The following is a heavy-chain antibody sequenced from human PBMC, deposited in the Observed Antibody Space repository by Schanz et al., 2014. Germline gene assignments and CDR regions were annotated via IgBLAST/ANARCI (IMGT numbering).Heavy chain of an antibody. D-gene: IGHD3-16*01. CDR1: GYTYIAYD. J-gene: IGHJ6*02. CDR2: INVYNGDT. V-gene: IGHV1-18*01. Sequence: QVQLVQSGAEVKPPGASVRVSCKASGYTYIAYDMHWVRQAPGQGLEWMGWINVYNGDTKFAKTFQDRVTLTTDTSTSTAYMELKSLRSADTAVYYCATIGVNDYWRFGLDLWGQGTTVTVSS. CDR3: ATIGVNDYWRFGLDL.